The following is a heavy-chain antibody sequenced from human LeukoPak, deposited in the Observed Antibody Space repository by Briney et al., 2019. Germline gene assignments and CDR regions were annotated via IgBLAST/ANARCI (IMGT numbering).Heavy chain of an antibody. J-gene: IGHJ4*02. Sequence: PGGSLRLSCAASGFTFSTYSMNWVRQAPGKGLEWVSSISDSSVYIYYADSVKGRFTISRDNAKNSLYLHMNSLRAEDTAVYYCAKEGANSWIDYWGQGTLVTVSS. CDR3: AKEGANSWIDY. CDR2: ISDSSVYI. CDR1: GFTFSTYS. D-gene: IGHD6-13*01. V-gene: IGHV3-21*01.